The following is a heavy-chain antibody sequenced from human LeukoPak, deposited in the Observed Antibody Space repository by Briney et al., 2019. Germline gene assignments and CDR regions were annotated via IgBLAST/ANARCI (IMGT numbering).Heavy chain of an antibody. J-gene: IGHJ3*02. D-gene: IGHD3-22*01. Sequence: GSLRLSCAASGFTFSSYAMHWVRQAPGKGLEWVAVISYDGSNKYYADSVKGRFTISRDNSKNTLYLQMNSLRAEDTAVYYCARDLRYDSSGYKRAAFDIWGQGTMVTVSS. CDR3: ARDLRYDSSGYKRAAFDI. CDR2: ISYDGSNK. CDR1: GFTFSSYA. V-gene: IGHV3-30-3*01.